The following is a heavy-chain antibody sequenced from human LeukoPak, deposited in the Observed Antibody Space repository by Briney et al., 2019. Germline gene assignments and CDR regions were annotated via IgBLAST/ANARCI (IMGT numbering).Heavy chain of an antibody. V-gene: IGHV1-18*01. D-gene: IGHD1-14*01. Sequence: GASVKVSCKASGYTFTSSAITWVRQAPGQGPEWMAWISAYNGDTRYAQTLQGRVTMTTDTSTSTAYMELRSLRFDDTAVYYCASFSQGQPPAGSAPGGEGPLFPVSS. CDR1: GYTFTSSA. CDR3: ASFSQGQPPAGSAP. J-gene: IGHJ5*02. CDR2: ISAYNGDT.